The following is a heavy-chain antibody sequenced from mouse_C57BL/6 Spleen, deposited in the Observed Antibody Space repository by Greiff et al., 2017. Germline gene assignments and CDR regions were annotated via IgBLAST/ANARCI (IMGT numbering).Heavy chain of an antibody. V-gene: IGHV1-82*01. CDR2: IYPGDGDT. CDR3: ARDYYGSTDWYFDV. Sequence: VQLPQSGPELVKPGASVKISCKASGYAFSSSWMNWVKQRPGKGLEWIGRIYPGDGDTNYNGKFKGKATLTADKSSSTAYMQLSSLTSEDSAVYFCARDYYGSTDWYFDVWGTGTTVTVSS. J-gene: IGHJ1*03. CDR1: GYAFSSSW. D-gene: IGHD1-1*01.